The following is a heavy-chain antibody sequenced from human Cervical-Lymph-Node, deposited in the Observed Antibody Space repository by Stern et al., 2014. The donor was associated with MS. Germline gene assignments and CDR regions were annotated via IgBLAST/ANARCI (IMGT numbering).Heavy chain of an antibody. J-gene: IGHJ4*02. D-gene: IGHD3-22*01. CDR2: ISAFNGKP. CDR3: ARDAETRYYDSSGYSYFDS. Sequence: QVQLVESGAEVRKPGASVKVSCKTSGYTLTKFGTGWVRKAPGQGIEWVGWISAFNGKPNYGQKFQGRVTMTTDTSTNTVYMELRSLRSDDTAVYYCARDAETRYYDSSGYSYFDSWGQGTLITVSS. V-gene: IGHV1-18*01. CDR1: GYTLTKFG.